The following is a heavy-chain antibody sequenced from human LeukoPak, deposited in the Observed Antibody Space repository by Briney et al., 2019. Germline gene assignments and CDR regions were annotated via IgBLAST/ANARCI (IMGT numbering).Heavy chain of an antibody. CDR2: IYTSGST. V-gene: IGHV4-61*02. Sequence: SQTLSLTCTVSGGSISSGSYYWSWIRQPAGKGLEWIGRIYTSGSTNYNPSLKSRVTISVDTSKNQFSLKLSSVTAADTAVYYCARVSISGGDYWGPGTLVTVSS. D-gene: IGHD3-3*02. CDR3: ARVSISGGDY. J-gene: IGHJ4*02. CDR1: GGSISSGSYY.